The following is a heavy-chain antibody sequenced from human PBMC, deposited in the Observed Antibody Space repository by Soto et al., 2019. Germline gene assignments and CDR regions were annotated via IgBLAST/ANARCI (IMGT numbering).Heavy chain of an antibody. V-gene: IGHV1-18*01. D-gene: IGHD1-1*01. CDR2: ISAHNGNT. CDR3: ERGRYGDY. CDR1: GYTFTSYG. Sequence: QVHLVQSGAEVKKPGASVKVSCKASGYTFTSYGITWVRQAPGQGLEWMGWISAHNGNTDYAQKLQGRVIVTRDTSTSTAYMELRSLLSADTAVYYCERGRYGDYWGQGALVTVSS. J-gene: IGHJ4*02.